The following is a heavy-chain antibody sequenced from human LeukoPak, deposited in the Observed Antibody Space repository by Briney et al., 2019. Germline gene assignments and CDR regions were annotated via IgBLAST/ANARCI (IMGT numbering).Heavy chain of an antibody. J-gene: IGHJ4*02. Sequence: PSETLSLTCTVSGGPISSYYWSWIRQPPGKGLEWIGYIYYSGSTKYNPPLRSRVTISVDTSKNQFSLNLSSVTAADTAVYYCTRHGPRSSGYPFDYWGQGTLVTVSS. D-gene: IGHD3-22*01. CDR2: IYYSGST. CDR3: TRHGPRSSGYPFDY. CDR1: GGPISSYY. V-gene: IGHV4-59*08.